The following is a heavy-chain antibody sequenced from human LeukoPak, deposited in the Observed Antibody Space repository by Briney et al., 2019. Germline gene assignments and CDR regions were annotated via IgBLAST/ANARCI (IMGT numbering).Heavy chain of an antibody. CDR2: INHSGST. Sequence: SETLSLTCAVYGGSFSGYYWSWIRQPPGKGLEWIGEINHSGSTNYNPSLKSRVTISVDTSKNQFSLKLSSVTAADTAVYYCARVKDIVATMGNSWLFDPWGQGTLVTVSS. CDR1: GGSFSGYY. V-gene: IGHV4-34*01. D-gene: IGHD5-12*01. J-gene: IGHJ5*02. CDR3: ARVKDIVATMGNSWLFDP.